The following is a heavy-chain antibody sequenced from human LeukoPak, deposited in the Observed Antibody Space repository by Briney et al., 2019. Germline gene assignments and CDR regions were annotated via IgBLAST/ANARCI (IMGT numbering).Heavy chain of an antibody. D-gene: IGHD2-2*01. V-gene: IGHV1-3*01. CDR2: INGGNGNT. CDR1: GYTFTTYA. CDR3: ATGLYCSSTSCLPNHDAFDI. J-gene: IGHJ3*02. Sequence: ASVKVSCKASGYTFTTYAMHWVRQAPGQRLEWMGWINGGNGNTKYSQKFQGRVTMTEDTSTDTAYMELSSLRSEDTAVYYCATGLYCSSTSCLPNHDAFDIWGQGTMVTVSS.